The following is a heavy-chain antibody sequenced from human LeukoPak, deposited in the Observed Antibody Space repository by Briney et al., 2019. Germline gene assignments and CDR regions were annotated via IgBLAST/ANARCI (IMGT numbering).Heavy chain of an antibody. CDR2: ISGSGDRT. Sequence: SGGSLRLSCAASGFTFSSYAMSWVRQAPGRGLEWVSGISGSGDRTYYADSVKGRFTISRDNSKDTLYLQMDSLRGDDTAVFYCAREQMGPNGYYYGMDVWGQGTTVTVSS. CDR3: AREQMGPNGYYYGMDV. J-gene: IGHJ6*02. D-gene: IGHD2-8*01. CDR1: GFTFSSYA. V-gene: IGHV3-23*01.